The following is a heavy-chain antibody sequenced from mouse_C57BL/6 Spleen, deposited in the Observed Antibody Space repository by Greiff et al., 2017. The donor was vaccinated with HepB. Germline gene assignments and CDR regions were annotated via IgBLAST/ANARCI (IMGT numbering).Heavy chain of an antibody. Sequence: QVQLQQPGAELVKPGASVKLSCKASGYTFTSYWMQWVKQRPGQGLEWIGEIDPSDIYTNYNQKFKGKATLTVDTSSSTAYMQLSSLTSEDSAVYYCARLVTTRAYYAMDYWGQGTSVTVSS. J-gene: IGHJ4*01. D-gene: IGHD2-2*01. V-gene: IGHV1-50*01. CDR3: ARLVTTRAYYAMDY. CDR2: IDPSDIYT. CDR1: GYTFTSYW.